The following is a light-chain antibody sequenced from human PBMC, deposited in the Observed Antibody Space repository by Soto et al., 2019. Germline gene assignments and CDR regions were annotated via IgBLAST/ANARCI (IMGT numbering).Light chain of an antibody. CDR2: EVT. J-gene: IGLJ1*01. CDR1: SSDVGGYNY. CDR3: CSYTSSSLHV. Sequence: QSVLTQPASVSGSPGQSITISCTGTSSDVGGYNYVSWFQQHPGKAPKLIIFEVTNRPSGVSNRFSGSKSGNTASLTISGLQAEDEAAYYCCSYTSSSLHVFGTGTKLTVL. V-gene: IGLV2-14*01.